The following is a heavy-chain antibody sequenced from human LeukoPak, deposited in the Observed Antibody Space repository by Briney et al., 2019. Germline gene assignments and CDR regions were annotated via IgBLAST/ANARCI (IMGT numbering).Heavy chain of an antibody. Sequence: SETLSLTCTVSGGSISSYYWSWIRQPPGKGLEWIGYIYYSGSTNYNPSLKSRVTISVDTSKNQFSLKLSSVTAADTAVYYCARVPVILLDYWGQGTLVTVSS. CDR2: IYYSGST. V-gene: IGHV4-59*01. J-gene: IGHJ4*02. CDR1: GGSISSYY. CDR3: ARVPVILLDY. D-gene: IGHD3-16*02.